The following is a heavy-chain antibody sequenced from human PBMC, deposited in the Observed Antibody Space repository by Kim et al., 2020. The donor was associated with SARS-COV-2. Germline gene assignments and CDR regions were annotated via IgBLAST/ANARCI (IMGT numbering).Heavy chain of an antibody. D-gene: IGHD6-13*01. CDR2: IYYSGST. V-gene: IGHV4-59*01. Sequence: SETLSLTCTVSGGSISSYYWSWIRQPPGKGLEWIGYIYYSGSTNYNPSLKSRVTISVDTSKNQFSLKLSSVTAADTAVYYCARGRAAAVYTFDYWGQGTLVTVSS. CDR3: ARGRAAAVYTFDY. J-gene: IGHJ4*02. CDR1: GGSISSYY.